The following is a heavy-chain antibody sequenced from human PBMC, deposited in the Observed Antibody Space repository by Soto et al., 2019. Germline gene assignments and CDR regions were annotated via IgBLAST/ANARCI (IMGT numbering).Heavy chain of an antibody. D-gene: IGHD2-21*01. Sequence: ASVKVSCKASGYTFTNYAVHWLRQAPGQSLEWMGWINAGNGNSKSSQKFQGSVTFTRDTSATTVYMKLSSLRSEDTAVYYCAREFQSLTNTWRECFQPWGQGTLVTSPQ. J-gene: IGHJ1*01. CDR2: INAGNGNS. CDR1: GYTFTNYA. CDR3: AREFQSLTNTWRECFQP. V-gene: IGHV1-3*01.